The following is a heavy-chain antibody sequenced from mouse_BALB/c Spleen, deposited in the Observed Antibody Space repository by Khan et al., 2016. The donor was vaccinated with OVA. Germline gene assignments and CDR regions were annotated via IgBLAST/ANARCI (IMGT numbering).Heavy chain of an antibody. D-gene: IGHD2-1*01. CDR1: GYTFTSYW. J-gene: IGHJ4*01. CDR3: TIGNYPYYVMDY. CDR2: INPTNGDT. V-gene: IGHV1S81*02. Sequence: QVQLQQPGAELVKPGASVKLSCKASGYTFTSYWMHWVKLRPGQGFEWIGEINPTNGDTNYNEEFKRKATLTVDKSSTTAYMQLTSLTSEDSAVYYCTIGNYPYYVMDYWGQGTSVTVSS.